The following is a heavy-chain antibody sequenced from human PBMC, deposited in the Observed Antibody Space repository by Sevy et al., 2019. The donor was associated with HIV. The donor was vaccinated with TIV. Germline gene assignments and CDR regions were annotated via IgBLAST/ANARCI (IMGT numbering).Heavy chain of an antibody. Sequence: GGSVRLSCAASGFSLSDHAVSWVRQTPGKGLEWLAVISYNGRNQNYADSVKGRFTISKDDSKNTLYLQLNSLRAEDTAVYYCARFVGYCSGGRCSIIDFWGQGTLVTVSS. CDR1: GFSLSDHA. CDR2: ISYNGRNQ. CDR3: ARFVGYCSGGRCSIIDF. V-gene: IGHV3-30*04. D-gene: IGHD2-15*01. J-gene: IGHJ4*02.